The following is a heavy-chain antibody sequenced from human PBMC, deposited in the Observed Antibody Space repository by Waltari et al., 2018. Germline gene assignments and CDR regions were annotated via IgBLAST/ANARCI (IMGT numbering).Heavy chain of an antibody. CDR1: GYSFTTYW. CDR2: IYPGDSDT. V-gene: IGHV5-51*01. Sequence: EVQLVQSGAEVKKPGESLKISCKASGYSFTTYWIGWVRQRPGKGLEWMGIIYPGDSDTRYSPSFEGKVTISADESISTAYLQWSSLKASDTAMYYCARHPNSYYDFWDGYFEAFDMWGRGTMVTVSS. J-gene: IGHJ3*02. D-gene: IGHD3-3*01. CDR3: ARHPNSYYDFWDGYFEAFDM.